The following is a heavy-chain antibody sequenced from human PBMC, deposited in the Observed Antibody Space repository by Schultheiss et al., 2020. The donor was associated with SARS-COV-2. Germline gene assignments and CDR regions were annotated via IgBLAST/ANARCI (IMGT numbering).Heavy chain of an antibody. CDR3: ARQPRSYDSSGYYYLPAY. J-gene: IGHJ4*02. Sequence: GGSLRLSCAASGFTFSSYEMNWVRQAPGKGLEWVAVISYDGSNKFYADSVKGRFTISRDNSKNTLYLQMNSLRAEDTAVYYCARQPRSYDSSGYYYLPAYWGQGTLVTVSS. CDR1: GFTFSSYE. CDR2: ISYDGSNK. V-gene: IGHV3-30*04. D-gene: IGHD3-22*01.